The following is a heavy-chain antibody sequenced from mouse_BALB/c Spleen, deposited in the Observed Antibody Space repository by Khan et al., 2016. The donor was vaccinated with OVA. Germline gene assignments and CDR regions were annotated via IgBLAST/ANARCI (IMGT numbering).Heavy chain of an antibody. Sequence: QVQLKQSGPGLVQPSQSLSITCTVSGFSLTNYGVHWVRQSPGKGLEWLGVIWSGGSTDYHAAFISRLSISKDNSTSQVFFKMNSLQPNDTAMYYCARNYGYDEGLAYWGQGTLVTVSA. CDR2: IWSGGST. CDR3: ARNYGYDEGLAY. J-gene: IGHJ3*01. D-gene: IGHD2-2*01. CDR1: GFSLTNYG. V-gene: IGHV2-2*02.